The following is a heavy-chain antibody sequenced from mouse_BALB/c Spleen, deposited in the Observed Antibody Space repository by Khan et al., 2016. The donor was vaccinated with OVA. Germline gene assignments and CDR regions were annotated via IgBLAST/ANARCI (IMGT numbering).Heavy chain of an antibody. CDR1: GFTFSSFG. J-gene: IGHJ1*01. CDR3: ARSLITTWYFDV. D-gene: IGHD2-4*01. V-gene: IGHV5-17*02. CDR2: ISSGSATI. Sequence: VELVESGGGLVQPGGSRKLSCAASGFTFSSFGMHWVRQAPEKGLEWVAYISSGSATIYYADTVKGRFTISRDNPKNTLFLQMTSLRSEDTAIYYCARSLITTWYFDVWGAGTTVTVSS.